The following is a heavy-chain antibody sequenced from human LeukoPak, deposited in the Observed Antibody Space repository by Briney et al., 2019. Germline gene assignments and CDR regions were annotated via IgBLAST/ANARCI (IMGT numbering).Heavy chain of an antibody. J-gene: IGHJ4*02. CDR3: AKEFRSIVVVNY. Sequence: PGRSLRLSCAASGFTFSSYAMHWVRQAPGKGLEWVAVISYDGSNIYYVDSVKGRFTISRDNSENTLYLQMNSLRAEDTAVYYCAKEFRSIVVVNYWGQGTLVTVSS. V-gene: IGHV3-30*18. D-gene: IGHD3-22*01. CDR2: ISYDGSNI. CDR1: GFTFSSYA.